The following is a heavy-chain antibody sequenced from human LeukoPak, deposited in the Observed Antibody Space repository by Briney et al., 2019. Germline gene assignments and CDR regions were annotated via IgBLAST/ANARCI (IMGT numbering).Heavy chain of an antibody. CDR3: ARLGPYGDYVTDAFDI. D-gene: IGHD4-17*01. CDR1: GYSFTSYW. CDR2: IYPGDSDT. V-gene: IGHV5-51*01. Sequence: GESLKISCKGSGYSFTSYWIGWVRQMPGKGLEWMGIIYPGDSDTRYNPSFQGQVTISADKSISTAYLQWSSLKASDTAMYYCARLGPYGDYVTDAFDIWGQGTMVTVSS. J-gene: IGHJ3*02.